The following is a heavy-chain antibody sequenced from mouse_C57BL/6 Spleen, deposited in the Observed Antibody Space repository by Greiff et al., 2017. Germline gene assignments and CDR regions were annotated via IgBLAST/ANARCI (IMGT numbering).Heavy chain of an antibody. CDR2: INPSNGGT. Sequence: QVQLQQPGPELVKPGASGYTFTSSWMHWVKQRPGQGLEWIGNINPSNGGTNYNEKFKSKATLTVDKTSSTAHMQLSSLTSEDSAVYYCVLLPYFDVWGTGTTGTVSS. D-gene: IGHD1-1*01. CDR1: GYTFTSSW. CDR3: VLLPYFDV. V-gene: IGHV1-53*01. J-gene: IGHJ1*03.